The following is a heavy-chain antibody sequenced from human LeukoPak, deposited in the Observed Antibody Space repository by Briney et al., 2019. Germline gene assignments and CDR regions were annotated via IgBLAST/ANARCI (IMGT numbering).Heavy chain of an antibody. CDR2: INAGNGNT. CDR3: ARERGSIAVARPHLFS. D-gene: IGHD6-19*01. J-gene: IGHJ4*02. V-gene: IGHV1-3*01. CDR1: GYTFTSYA. Sequence: ASVKVSCKASGYTFTSYAMHWVRPAPGQRLEWMGWINAGNGNTKYSQKFQGRVTITRDTSASTAYMELSSLRSEDTAVSYCARERGSIAVARPHLFSWGQGTLVTVSS.